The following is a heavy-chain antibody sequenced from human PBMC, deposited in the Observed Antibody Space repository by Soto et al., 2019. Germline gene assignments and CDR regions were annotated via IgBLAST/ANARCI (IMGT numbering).Heavy chain of an antibody. CDR3: AREYYDFWSGYFGGMDV. D-gene: IGHD3-3*01. V-gene: IGHV4-30-4*01. J-gene: IGHJ6*02. CDR1: GGSISSGDYY. Sequence: QVQLQESGPGLVKPSQTLSLTCTVSGGSISSGDYYWSWIRQPPGKGLEWIGYIYYSGSTYYNPSLKSRVSTSVDTSKNQFSLKLSSVTAADTAVYYCAREYYDFWSGYFGGMDVWGQGTTVTVSS. CDR2: IYYSGST.